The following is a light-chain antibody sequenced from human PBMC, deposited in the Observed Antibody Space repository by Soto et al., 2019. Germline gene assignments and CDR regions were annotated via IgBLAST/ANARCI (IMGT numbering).Light chain of an antibody. V-gene: IGKV3-15*01. CDR2: GAS. CDR3: QQTNSFPIT. J-gene: IGKJ5*01. Sequence: EMVMTQSPATLSVSPGERATLSCRASQSVSSNLAWYQQKPGQAPRLLIYGASTRATGIPARFSGSGSGTEFTLTISSLQSEDFATYYCQQTNSFPITFGQGTRLDIK. CDR1: QSVSSN.